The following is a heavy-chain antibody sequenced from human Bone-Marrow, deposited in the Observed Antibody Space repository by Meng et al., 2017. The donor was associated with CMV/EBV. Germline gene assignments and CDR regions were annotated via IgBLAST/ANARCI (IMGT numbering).Heavy chain of an antibody. Sequence: LSLTCAASGFTFSSYWMSWVRQAPGKGLEWVANIKQDGSEKYSVDSVKGRFTISRDNAKNSLYLQMNSLRAEDTAVYYCARDKGTMYSSGRGAFDIWGQGTMVNVSS. V-gene: IGHV3-7*01. CDR1: GFTFSSYW. CDR2: IKQDGSEK. CDR3: ARDKGTMYSSGRGAFDI. D-gene: IGHD6-19*01. J-gene: IGHJ3*02.